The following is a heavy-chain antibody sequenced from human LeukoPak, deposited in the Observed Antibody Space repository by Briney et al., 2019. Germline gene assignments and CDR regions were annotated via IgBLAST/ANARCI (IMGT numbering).Heavy chain of an antibody. CDR1: GGSISSYY. J-gene: IGHJ5*02. CDR3: ARVRRQQLVSFWFDP. V-gene: IGHV4-59*01. CDR2: IYYSGST. D-gene: IGHD6-13*01. Sequence: SETLSLTCTVSGGSISSYYWSWIRQPPGKGLEWIGYIYYSGSTNYNPSLKSRVTISVDTSKNQFSLKLSSVTAADTAVYYCARVRRQQLVSFWFDPWGQGTLVTVSS.